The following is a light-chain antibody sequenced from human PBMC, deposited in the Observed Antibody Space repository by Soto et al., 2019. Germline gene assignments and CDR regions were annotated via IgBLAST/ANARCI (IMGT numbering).Light chain of an antibody. CDR2: KAS. CDR3: QKYNSYPEK. CDR1: QTINNW. Sequence: DIQVTQSPSTLSASVVDRVTITCRSSQTINNWLAWYQQKPGKAPKLLIYKASSLETGVPSRFSGSGSGTEFTLTISSLQPDDFATYYCQKYNSYPEKFGQGTKVDIK. V-gene: IGKV1-5*03. J-gene: IGKJ1*01.